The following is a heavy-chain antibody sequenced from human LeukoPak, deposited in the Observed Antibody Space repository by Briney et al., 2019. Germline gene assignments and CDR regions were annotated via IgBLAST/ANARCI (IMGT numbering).Heavy chain of an antibody. CDR2: IKQDGGEK. CDR1: GFTFSSYW. J-gene: IGHJ4*02. V-gene: IGHV3-7*03. CDR3: AKGSDNFDY. Sequence: GGSLRLSCAASGFTFSSYWMSWVRQAPGKGLEWVAVIKQDGGEKYYVDSVKGRFTISRDNSKNTLYLQMNSLRAEDTAVYYCAKGSDNFDYWGQGTLVTVSS. D-gene: IGHD1-26*01.